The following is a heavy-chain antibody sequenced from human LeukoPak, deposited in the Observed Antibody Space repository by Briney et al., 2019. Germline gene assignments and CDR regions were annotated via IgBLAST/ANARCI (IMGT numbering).Heavy chain of an antibody. D-gene: IGHD1-26*01. CDR2: INPNSGGT. J-gene: IGHJ5*02. CDR3: ARGLEIVGATTNWFGP. CDR1: GYTFTGYY. V-gene: IGHV1-2*02. Sequence: GASVKVSCKAPGYTFTGYYMHWVRQAPGQGLEWMGWINPNSGGTNYAQKFQGRVTMTRDTSISTAYMELSRLRSDDTAVYYCARGLEIVGATTNWFGPWGQGTLVTVSS.